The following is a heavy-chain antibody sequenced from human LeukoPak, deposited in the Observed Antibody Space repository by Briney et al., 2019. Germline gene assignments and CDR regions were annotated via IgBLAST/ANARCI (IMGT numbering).Heavy chain of an antibody. Sequence: GGSLRLSCAASGFIFSLYCMHWVRQAPGKGPMCVSRLCPDGTCISYADSVKARFPTSRDNAKNTVYLQMNGLREEDTAVYYCVRDFRSADYWGQGTLVTVSS. V-gene: IGHV3-74*01. J-gene: IGHJ4*02. CDR1: GFIFSLYC. CDR3: VRDFRSADY. CDR2: LCPDGTCI.